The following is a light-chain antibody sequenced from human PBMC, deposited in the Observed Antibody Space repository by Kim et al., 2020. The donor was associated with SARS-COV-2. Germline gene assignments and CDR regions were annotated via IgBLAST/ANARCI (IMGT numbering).Light chain of an antibody. Sequence: ALVGDRFTFTARAIQDIRNDLGWYQQNPGRAPKRLIYGASSLQSGVPSRFSGSGSGTEFTLTISGLQPEDFATYFCLQHNTCPITFGQGTRLEIK. CDR3: LQHNTCPIT. V-gene: IGKV1-17*01. J-gene: IGKJ5*01. CDR1: QDIRND. CDR2: GAS.